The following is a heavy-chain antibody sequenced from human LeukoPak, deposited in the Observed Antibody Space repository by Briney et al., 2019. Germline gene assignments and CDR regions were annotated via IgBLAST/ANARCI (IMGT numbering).Heavy chain of an antibody. Sequence: GASVKVSCKASGYTFTTYGISWVRQAPGQGLEWMGWISAFNGNTNYAQNLQGRVTMTTDTPTSTAYMELRSLRSDDTAVYYCATSHTHSGIDYWGQGTLVTVSS. CDR3: ATSHTHSGIDY. J-gene: IGHJ4*02. D-gene: IGHD6-19*01. V-gene: IGHV1-18*01. CDR1: GYTFTTYG. CDR2: ISAFNGNT.